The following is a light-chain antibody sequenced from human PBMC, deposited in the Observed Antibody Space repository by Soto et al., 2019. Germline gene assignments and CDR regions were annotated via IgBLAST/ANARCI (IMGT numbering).Light chain of an antibody. V-gene: IGLV1-44*01. Sequence: QSVLTQAPSASGTPGQRVTISCSGSISNIGTKSVNWYQQLPGKAPILLIYDDIERPSGVPERFSGSKSGTSASLAISGLQSEDEADYYCAAWDDTLNGKWVFGGGTKVPS. CDR1: ISNIGTKS. CDR2: DDI. J-gene: IGLJ3*02. CDR3: AAWDDTLNGKWV.